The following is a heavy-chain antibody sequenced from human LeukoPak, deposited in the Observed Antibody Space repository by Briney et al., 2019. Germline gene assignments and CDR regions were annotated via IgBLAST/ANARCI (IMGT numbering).Heavy chain of an antibody. CDR3: ARDTFQPGLIDS. Sequence: PGGSLRLSCGASGFTFSLYAMIWVRQAPGKGLEWISYINDDSSDIHYAGSVRGRFTISRDDARKTLYLQLSSLRVEDTAVYYCARDTFQPGLIDSWGQGTLVTVSS. D-gene: IGHD2-2*01. CDR2: INDDSSDI. CDR1: GFTFSLYA. J-gene: IGHJ4*02. V-gene: IGHV3-21*05.